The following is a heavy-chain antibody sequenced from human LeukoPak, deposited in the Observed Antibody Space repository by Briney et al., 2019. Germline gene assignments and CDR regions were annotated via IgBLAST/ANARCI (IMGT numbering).Heavy chain of an antibody. D-gene: IGHD4-11*01. J-gene: IGHJ5*02. CDR3: LVWLDP. V-gene: IGHV7-4-1*01. Sequence: ASVKVSCKASGGTFSSYAISWVRQAPGQGLEWMGRIDTSTGKPTYAQGFTEQFVFSLDASVSTAYYCARDNYGAEEGIGSSLVWLDPWGQGTRVTVSS. CDR1: GGTFSSYA. CDR2: IDTSTGKP.